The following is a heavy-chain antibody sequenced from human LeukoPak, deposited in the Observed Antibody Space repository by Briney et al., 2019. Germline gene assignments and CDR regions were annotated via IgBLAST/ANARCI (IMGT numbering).Heavy chain of an antibody. V-gene: IGHV1-24*01. CDR2: FDPEDGET. D-gene: IGHD6-13*01. J-gene: IGHJ4*02. Sequence: ASVKVSCKVSGYTLTELSMHWVRQAPGKGLEWMGGFDPEDGETIYAQKFQGRVTMTEDTSTDTAYMELSSLRSEDTAVYYCATSRSSSWYSDYWGQGTLVTVSS. CDR1: GYTLTELS. CDR3: ATSRSSSWYSDY.